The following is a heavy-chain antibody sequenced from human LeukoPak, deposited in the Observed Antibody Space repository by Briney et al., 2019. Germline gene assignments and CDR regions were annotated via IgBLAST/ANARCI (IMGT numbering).Heavy chain of an antibody. J-gene: IGHJ6*02. Sequence: GGSLRPSCAASGFTLSNHEMNWVRQAPGKGLEWVSYISSSGGTIYYADSVKGRFTISRDNAKNSLYLQMNSLRAEDTAVYYCARDRGVTLLYHGIDVWGQGTTVTVSS. V-gene: IGHV3-48*03. D-gene: IGHD2-21*02. CDR1: GFTLSNHE. CDR3: ARDRGVTLLYHGIDV. CDR2: ISSSGGTI.